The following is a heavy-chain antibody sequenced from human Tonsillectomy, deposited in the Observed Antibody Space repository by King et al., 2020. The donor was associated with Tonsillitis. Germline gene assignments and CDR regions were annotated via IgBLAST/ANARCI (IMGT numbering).Heavy chain of an antibody. V-gene: IGHV3-48*03. CDR1: GFTFISYE. CDR2: ISSSGSTI. Sequence: VQLVESGGGLVQPGGSLRLSCAASGFTFISYEMNWVRQAPGKGLEGVSYISSSGSTIYYADSVKGRFTISRDNAKNSLYLQMNSLRAEYTAVYYCAREGIDYYDSSGYYRVDAFDIWGQGTMVTVSS. J-gene: IGHJ3*02. D-gene: IGHD3-22*01. CDR3: AREGIDYYDSSGYYRVDAFDI.